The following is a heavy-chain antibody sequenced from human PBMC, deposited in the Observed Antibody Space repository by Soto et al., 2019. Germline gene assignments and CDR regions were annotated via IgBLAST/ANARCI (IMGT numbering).Heavy chain of an antibody. CDR2: INHSGST. J-gene: IGHJ6*02. V-gene: IGHV4-34*01. CDR1: GGSFSGYY. Sequence: ETLSLTCAVYGGSFSGYYWSWIRQPPGKGLEWIGEINHSGSTNYNPSLKSRVTISVDTSKNQFSLKLSSVTAADTAVYYCARDSSSSPYYYYGMDVWGQGTTVTVSS. CDR3: ARDSSSSPYYYYGMDV. D-gene: IGHD6-6*01.